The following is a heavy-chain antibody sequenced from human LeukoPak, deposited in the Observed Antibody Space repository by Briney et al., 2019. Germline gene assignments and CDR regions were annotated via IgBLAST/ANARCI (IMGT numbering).Heavy chain of an antibody. J-gene: IGHJ4*02. CDR1: GFTFSSYA. V-gene: IGHV3-30*01. Sequence: GRSLRLSCAASGFTFSSYAMHWVRQAPGKGLEWVAVISYDGSNKYYADSVKGRFTISRDNSKNMLYLQMNGLRAEDTAVYYCARGPTYYYDSSGYLDYWGQGTLVTVSS. CDR3: ARGPTYYYDSSGYLDY. D-gene: IGHD3-22*01. CDR2: ISYDGSNK.